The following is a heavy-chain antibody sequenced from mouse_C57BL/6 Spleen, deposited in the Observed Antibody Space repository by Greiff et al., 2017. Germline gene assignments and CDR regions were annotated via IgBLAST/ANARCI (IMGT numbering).Heavy chain of an antibody. CDR3: ARRYDYDVRAMDY. CDR1: GFTFSDYG. Sequence: EVQRVESGGGLVKPGGSLKLSCAASGFTFSDYGMHWVRQAPEKGLEWVAYISSGSSTIYYADTVKGRFTISRDNAKNTLFLQMTSLRSEDTAMXYCARRYDYDVRAMDYWGQGTSVTVSS. V-gene: IGHV5-17*01. D-gene: IGHD2-4*01. CDR2: ISSGSSTI. J-gene: IGHJ4*01.